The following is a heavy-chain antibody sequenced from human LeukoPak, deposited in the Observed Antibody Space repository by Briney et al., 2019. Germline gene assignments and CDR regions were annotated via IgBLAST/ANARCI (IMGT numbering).Heavy chain of an antibody. CDR3: AREYYEFWSGYSPLGAYFDY. D-gene: IGHD3-3*01. Sequence: SVKVSCKASGGTFSSYAISWVRQAPGQGLEWMGGIIPIFGTANYAQKFQGRVTIATDESTSTAYMELSSLRSEDTAVYYCAREYYEFWSGYSPLGAYFDYWGQGTLVTVSS. CDR2: IIPIFGTA. CDR1: GGTFSSYA. J-gene: IGHJ4*02. V-gene: IGHV1-69*05.